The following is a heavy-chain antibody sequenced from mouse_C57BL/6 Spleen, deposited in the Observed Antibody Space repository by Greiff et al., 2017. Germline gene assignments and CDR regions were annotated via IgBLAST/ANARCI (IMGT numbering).Heavy chain of an antibody. V-gene: IGHV3-6*01. CDR3: ARITTVVGDWDVEG. Sequence: EVQLVESGPGLVKPSQSLSLTCSVTGYSITSGYYWNWIRQFPGNKLEWMGYISYDGSNNYNPSLKNRISITHDTSKNQFFLKLNSVTTEDTAPYYCARITTVVGDWDVEGWGTGDTVTVSS. CDR1: GYSITSGYY. CDR2: ISYDGSN. D-gene: IGHD1-1*01. J-gene: IGHJ1*03.